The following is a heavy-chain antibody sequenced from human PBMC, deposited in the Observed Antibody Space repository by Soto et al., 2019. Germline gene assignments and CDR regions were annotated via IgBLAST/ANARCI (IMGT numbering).Heavy chain of an antibody. CDR1: GFTFSSYA. Sequence: EVRLLESGGGLVQPGGPLRLSCAASGFTFSSYAMSWVRQAPGKGLEWVSTIIGSGGSANYADSVKGRFTISRDSSKNTLYLQMDSLRDDDTAVYRCARLRFILTERDFDSWGQGTLVTVSS. J-gene: IGHJ4*02. V-gene: IGHV3-23*01. D-gene: IGHD2-21*02. CDR3: ARLRFILTERDFDS. CDR2: IIGSGGSA.